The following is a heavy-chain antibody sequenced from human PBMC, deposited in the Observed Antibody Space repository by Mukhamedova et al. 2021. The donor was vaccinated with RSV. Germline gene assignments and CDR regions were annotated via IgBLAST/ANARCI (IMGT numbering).Heavy chain of an antibody. Sequence: ISRINGDGTSTTYADSVKGRFTISRDNAKNTLYLQMNSLTAEDTAVYYCARGYSSNDRIDYWGQGTLVTVSS. V-gene: IGHV3-74*01. J-gene: IGHJ4*02. D-gene: IGHD2-2*01. CDR3: ARGYSSNDRIDY. CDR2: INGDGTST.